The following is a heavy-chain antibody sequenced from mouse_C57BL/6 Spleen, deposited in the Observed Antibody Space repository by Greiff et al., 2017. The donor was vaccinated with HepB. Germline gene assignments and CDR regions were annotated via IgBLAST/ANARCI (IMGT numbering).Heavy chain of an antibody. V-gene: IGHV10-1*01. J-gene: IGHJ1*03. CDR3: VRQYYDYDGWYFDV. CDR1: GFSFNTYA. D-gene: IGHD2-4*01. CDR2: IRSKSNNYAT. Sequence: EVKVVESGGGLVQPKGSLKLSCAASGFSFNTYAMNWVRQAPGKGLEWVARIRSKSNNYATYYADSVKDRFTISRDDSESMLYLQMNNLKTEDTAMYYCVRQYYDYDGWYFDVWGTGTTVTVSS.